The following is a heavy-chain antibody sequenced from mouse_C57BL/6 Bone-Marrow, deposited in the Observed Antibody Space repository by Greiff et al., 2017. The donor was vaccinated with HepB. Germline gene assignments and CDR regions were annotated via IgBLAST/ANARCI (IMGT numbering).Heavy chain of an antibody. V-gene: IGHV1-64*01. J-gene: IGHJ2*01. CDR3: TRRGIYVNAPYY. CDR2: IHPNSGST. CDR1: GYTFTSYW. D-gene: IGHD1-3*01. Sequence: QVQLQQPGAELVKPGASVKLSCKASGYTFTSYWMHWVKQRPGQGLEWIGMIHPNSGSTNYNEKFKSKATLTVDKSSSTAYMQLSSLTSEDSAVYNSTRRGIYVNAPYYCGQGTPLSVSS.